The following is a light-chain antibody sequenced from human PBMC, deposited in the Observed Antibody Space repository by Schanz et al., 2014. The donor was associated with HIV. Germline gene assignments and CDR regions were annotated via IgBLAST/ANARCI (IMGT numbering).Light chain of an antibody. J-gene: IGLJ3*02. CDR3: TSYTTNRTVA. CDR1: SSDVGNYNL. CDR2: EVI. V-gene: IGLV2-14*02. Sequence: QSALTQPASVSGSPGQSITISCTGTSSDVGNYNLVSWYQQHPGKAPKLMIYEVIKRPSGVPDRFSGSRSGTSASLAVSGLQSDDEGDYYCTSYTTNRTVAFGGGTKLTVL.